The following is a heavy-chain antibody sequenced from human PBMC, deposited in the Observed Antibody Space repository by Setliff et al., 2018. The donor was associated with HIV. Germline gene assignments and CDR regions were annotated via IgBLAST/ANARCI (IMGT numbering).Heavy chain of an antibody. CDR2: IHPGDSET. V-gene: IGHV5-51*01. CDR3: ASLQPDAVDV. Sequence: GESLKISCKGSGYSFTTYWIGWVRQMPGKGLEWMGIIHPGDSETRYSPSFQGQVIISADKSISTAYLQWSSLKASDTAMYYCASLQPDAVDVWGQGTKVTVSS. J-gene: IGHJ6*02. CDR1: GYSFTTYW.